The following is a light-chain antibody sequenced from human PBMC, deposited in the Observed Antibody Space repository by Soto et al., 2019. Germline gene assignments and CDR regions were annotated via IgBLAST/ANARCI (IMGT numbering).Light chain of an antibody. CDR1: QSVLYSSNNKNY. Sequence: DIVMTQSPDSLAVSLGERATINCKSSQSVLYSSNNKNYLVWYQQKPGQPPKLLISWASTRESGVPDRFSRSVSGTDFTLTISRPQAEDVATYYFQQYYGIPYTFGQGTRLEIK. J-gene: IGKJ2*01. CDR3: QQYYGIPYT. V-gene: IGKV4-1*01. CDR2: WAS.